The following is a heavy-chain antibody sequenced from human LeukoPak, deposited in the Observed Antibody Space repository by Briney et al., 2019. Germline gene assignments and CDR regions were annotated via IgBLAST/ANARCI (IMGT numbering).Heavy chain of an antibody. CDR1: GGSISSSNW. CDR2: IYHSGST. Sequence: PSGTLSLTCAVSGGSISSSNWWSWVRQPPGKGLEWIGEIYHSGSTNYNPSLKSRVAISVDKSKNQFSLKLSSVTAADTAVYYCARATVKSNGATYYYYMDVWGKGTTVTVSS. D-gene: IGHD4-17*01. V-gene: IGHV4-4*02. CDR3: ARATVKSNGATYYYYMDV. J-gene: IGHJ6*03.